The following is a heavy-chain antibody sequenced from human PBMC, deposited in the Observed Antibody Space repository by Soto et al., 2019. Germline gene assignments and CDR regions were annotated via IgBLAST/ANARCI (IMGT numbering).Heavy chain of an antibody. CDR2: ISSSGDYI. J-gene: IGHJ6*02. CDR3: ERDSNNRQYGMDV. CDR1: GFTFSSYS. Sequence: EVQLVESGGGLVKPGGSLRLSCAASGFTFSSYSINWVRQAPGKGLEWVSSISSSGDYIYYADSVKGRFTISRDNAKNSLFLQMNSLTAEDTAVYYCERDSNNRQYGMDVWGQGTTVTVSS. D-gene: IGHD4-4*01. V-gene: IGHV3-21*01.